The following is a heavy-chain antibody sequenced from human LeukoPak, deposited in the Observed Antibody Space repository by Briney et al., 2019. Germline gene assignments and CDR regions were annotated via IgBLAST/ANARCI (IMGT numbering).Heavy chain of an antibody. CDR1: GYSFTSYW. CDR3: ARGYCSGGSCYSGLGPYNWFDP. CDR2: IYPGDSDT. J-gene: IGHJ5*02. Sequence: GESLKISCKGPGYSFTSYWIGWVRQMPGKGLEWMGIIYPGDSDTRYSPSFQGQVTISADKSISTAYLQWSSLKASDTAMYYCARGYCSGGSCYSGLGPYNWFDPWGQGTLVTVSS. D-gene: IGHD2-15*01. V-gene: IGHV5-51*01.